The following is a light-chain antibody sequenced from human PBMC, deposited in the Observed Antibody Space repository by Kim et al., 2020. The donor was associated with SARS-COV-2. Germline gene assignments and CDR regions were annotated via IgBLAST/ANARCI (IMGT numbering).Light chain of an antibody. V-gene: IGKV3-20*01. J-gene: IGKJ1*01. CDR3: QQYTHSPET. Sequence: SPGERATLSCRTSERIDGNFLAWYQQRPGLAPRLLIFGASSRATGLPDRVSGSGSGTEFTLTITSLEPEDFAVYYCQQYTHSPETFGQGTKVDIK. CDR2: GAS. CDR1: ERIDGNF.